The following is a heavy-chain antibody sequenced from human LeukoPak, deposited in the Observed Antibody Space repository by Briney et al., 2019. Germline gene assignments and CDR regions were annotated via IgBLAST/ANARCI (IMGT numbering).Heavy chain of an antibody. CDR2: ISTHNGNT. J-gene: IGHJ5*02. CDR3: ARGAGYYYDSSGFYYRWFDP. CDR1: GYTFTYYG. Sequence: ASVNVSCTASGYTFTYYGITWVRQAPRQRLEWMGWISTHNGNTSYAQKLQGRVTMTTDTSTSTAYIELRSLRSDDTAVYYCARGAGYYYDSSGFYYRWFDPWGQGILVTVSS. V-gene: IGHV1-18*01. D-gene: IGHD3-22*01.